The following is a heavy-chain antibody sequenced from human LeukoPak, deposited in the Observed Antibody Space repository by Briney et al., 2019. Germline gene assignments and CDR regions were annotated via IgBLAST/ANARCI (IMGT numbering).Heavy chain of an antibody. CDR1: GGSISSHY. D-gene: IGHD5-18*01. CDR2: VLDNVRT. Sequence: SETLSLTCTVSGGSISSHYWSWVRQPPGKGLEWIGYVLDNVRTKDNPSLNSRFTLSADTSKNQFSLRLTSVTAADTAVYYCATIKRGNIFGFFDFWGQGSLVTVSS. CDR3: ATIKRGNIFGFFDF. J-gene: IGHJ4*02. V-gene: IGHV4-59*11.